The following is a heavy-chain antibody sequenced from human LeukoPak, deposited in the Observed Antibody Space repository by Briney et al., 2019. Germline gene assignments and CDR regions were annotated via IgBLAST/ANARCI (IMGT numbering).Heavy chain of an antibody. V-gene: IGHV3-30*04. CDR3: ARFTGGDSSGYYED. CDR1: GFTFSSYA. J-gene: IGHJ4*02. D-gene: IGHD3-22*01. CDR2: ISYDGSNK. Sequence: QPGRSLRLSCAASGFTFSSYAMHWVRQAPGKGLEWVAVISYDGSNKYYADSVKGRFTISRDNSKNTVYLQMNSLRAEDTAVYCCARFTGGDSSGYYEDWGQGTLVTVSS.